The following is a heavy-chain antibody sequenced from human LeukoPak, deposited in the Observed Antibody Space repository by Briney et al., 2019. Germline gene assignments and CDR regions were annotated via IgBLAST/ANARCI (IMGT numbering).Heavy chain of an antibody. CDR2: FEPEDGET. J-gene: IGHJ3*02. D-gene: IGHD1-7*01. V-gene: IGHV1-24*01. CDR1: GYTLTELS. CDR3: ATEGEGGWNLQGNAFDI. Sequence: ASGKLSCKVSGYTLTELSMHRGRQAPGTGLEGMGGFEPEDGETIYAQKFHGRVTMTEDTSTDTAYMELSSLRSEDTAVYYCATEGEGGWNLQGNAFDIWGQGTMVTVSS.